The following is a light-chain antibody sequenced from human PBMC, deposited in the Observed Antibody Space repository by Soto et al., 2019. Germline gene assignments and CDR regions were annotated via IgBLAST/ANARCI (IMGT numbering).Light chain of an antibody. V-gene: IGLV2-14*01. Sequence: QSALTQPASVSGSTGKSITISCTGTSSDVGAYNYVSWYQQHPGKAPKLMIFEVSDRPSGVSNRFSGSKSGNTASLTISGLQAEDEADYYCSSYTSSNTLVFGGGTKVTV. J-gene: IGLJ2*01. CDR1: SSDVGAYNY. CDR2: EVS. CDR3: SSYTSSNTLV.